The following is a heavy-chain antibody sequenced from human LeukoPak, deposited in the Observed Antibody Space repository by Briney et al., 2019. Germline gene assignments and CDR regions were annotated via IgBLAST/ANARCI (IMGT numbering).Heavy chain of an antibody. J-gene: IGHJ4*02. CDR2: ISGSGGST. CDR3: ARTFSKHTVTPSFDY. V-gene: IGHV3-23*01. D-gene: IGHD4-17*01. CDR1: GLTFSSYA. Sequence: PGGSLRLSCAASGLTFSSYAMSWVRQAPGKGLEWVSAISGSGGSTYYADSVKGRFTISRDNSKNTLYLQMNSLRAEDTAVYYCARTFSKHTVTPSFDYWGQGTLVTVSS.